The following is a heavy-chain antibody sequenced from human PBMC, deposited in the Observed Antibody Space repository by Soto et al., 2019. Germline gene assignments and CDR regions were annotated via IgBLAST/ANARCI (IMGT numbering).Heavy chain of an antibody. J-gene: IGHJ4*02. Sequence: EVQLVESGGGLVQPGGSLRLSCAVSGFTFSSFWMHWVRQAPGEGLVWVSRINTDGSSTSYADSLKGRFTISRDNAKNTLYLQMNSLRVEDTAMYYCAKRGVDTFGLSYWGQGTLVNVSS. V-gene: IGHV3-74*01. CDR3: AKRGVDTFGLSY. CDR1: GFTFSSFW. D-gene: IGHD3-10*01. CDR2: INTDGSST.